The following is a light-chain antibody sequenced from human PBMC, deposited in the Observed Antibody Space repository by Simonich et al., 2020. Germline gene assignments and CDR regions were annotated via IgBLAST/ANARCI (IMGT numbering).Light chain of an antibody. V-gene: IGKV3-20*01. CDR1: QSVSSSY. CDR3: QQYGSSPWT. Sequence: EIVLTQSPGTLSLSPGERATLSCRASQSVSSSYLAWYQQKPGQAPRLLIYGASSRATSIPDRCSGMGSGTDFTLTISRLEPEDFAVYYCQQYGSSPWTFGQGTKVEIK. CDR2: GAS. J-gene: IGKJ1*01.